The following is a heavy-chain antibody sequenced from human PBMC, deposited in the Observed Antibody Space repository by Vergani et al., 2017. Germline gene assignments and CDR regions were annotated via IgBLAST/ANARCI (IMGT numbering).Heavy chain of an antibody. Sequence: VQLVESGGGLVQPGGSLRLSCAASGFTFSSYEMNWVRQAPGKGLEWVSVIYSGGSTIYYADSVKGRFTISRDNAKNSLYLQMNSLRAEDTAVYYCARGGVAARPHFNDYWGQGTLVTVSS. CDR2: IYSGGSTI. V-gene: IGHV3-48*03. J-gene: IGHJ4*02. CDR3: ARGGVAARPHFNDY. CDR1: GFTFSSYE. D-gene: IGHD6-6*01.